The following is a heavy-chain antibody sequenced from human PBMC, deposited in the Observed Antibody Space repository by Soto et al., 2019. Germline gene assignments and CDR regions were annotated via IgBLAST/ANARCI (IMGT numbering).Heavy chain of an antibody. Sequence: EVQLLESGGGLVQPGGSLRLSCAASGFTFGTYAMNWVRQAPGKGLEWVSGISGSGGTTYYTDSVKGRFTISRDNSKNTLYLQMNSLRAEDTAVYYCAKDPTYYYDSSGYPAPYWGQGTLVTVSS. V-gene: IGHV3-23*01. J-gene: IGHJ4*02. CDR2: ISGSGGTT. D-gene: IGHD3-22*01. CDR1: GFTFGTYA. CDR3: AKDPTYYYDSSGYPAPY.